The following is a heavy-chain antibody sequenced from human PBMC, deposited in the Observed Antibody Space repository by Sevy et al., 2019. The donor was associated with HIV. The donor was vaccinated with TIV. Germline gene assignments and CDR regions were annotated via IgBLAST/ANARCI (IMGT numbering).Heavy chain of an antibody. D-gene: IGHD6-19*01. CDR2: IKQDGSEK. CDR3: AREGRVAVAGTDYYYYGMDV. Sequence: GGSLRLSCAASGFTFSSYWMSWVRQAPGKGLEWVANIKQDGSEKYYVYSVKGGFTISRDNAKNSLYLQMNSLRAEDTAVYYCAREGRVAVAGTDYYYYGMDVWAQGTTVTVSS. J-gene: IGHJ6*02. CDR1: GFTFSSYW. V-gene: IGHV3-7*01.